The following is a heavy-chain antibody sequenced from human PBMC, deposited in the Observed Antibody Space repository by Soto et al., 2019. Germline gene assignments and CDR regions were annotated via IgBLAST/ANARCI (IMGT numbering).Heavy chain of an antibody. J-gene: IGHJ6*02. D-gene: IGHD2-21*02. Sequence: GASVKVSCKASGYTFTSYYMHWVRQAPGQRLERKGIINPSGGSTSYAQKFQGRVTMTRDTSTSTVYMELSSLRSEDTAVYYCARERVVVFGDHYYYYGMDVWGQGTTVTVSS. CDR3: ARERVVVFGDHYYYYGMDV. CDR1: GYTFTSYY. CDR2: INPSGGST. V-gene: IGHV1-46*01.